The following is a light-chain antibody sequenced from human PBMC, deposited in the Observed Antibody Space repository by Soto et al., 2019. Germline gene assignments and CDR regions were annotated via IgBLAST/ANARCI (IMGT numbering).Light chain of an antibody. V-gene: IGLV2-11*01. CDR2: DVS. J-gene: IGLJ2*01. Sequence: QSVLTQPRSVSGSPGQSVTISCTGTSSDVGGYSYVSWYQQHPGKAPKLMIYDVSKRPSGVPDRISGSKSGNTASLNISGLQAEDEAEYYCCSYAGTYTFVVFGGGTKVTVL. CDR3: CSYAGTYTFVV. CDR1: SSDVGGYSY.